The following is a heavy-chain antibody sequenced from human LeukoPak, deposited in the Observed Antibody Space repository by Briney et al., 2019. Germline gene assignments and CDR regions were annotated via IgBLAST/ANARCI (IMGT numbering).Heavy chain of an antibody. CDR1: GGTFSSYA. D-gene: IGHD5-18*01. CDR2: IIPIFGTA. V-gene: IGHV1-69*13. CDR3: ARGSVDTAMVRYDY. Sequence: SVNVSCTASGGTFSSYAISWVRQAPGQGLEWMGGIIPIFGTANYAQKFQGRVTITADGSTSTAYMELSSLRSEDTAVYYCARGSVDTAMVRYDYWGQGTLVTVSS. J-gene: IGHJ4*02.